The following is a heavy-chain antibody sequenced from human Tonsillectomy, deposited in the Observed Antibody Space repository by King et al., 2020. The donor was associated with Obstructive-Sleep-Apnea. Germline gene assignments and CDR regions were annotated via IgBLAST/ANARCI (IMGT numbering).Heavy chain of an antibody. V-gene: IGHV5-51*01. CDR3: ARRPSDGYFDY. CDR1: GYSFTSYW. CDR2: IYPGDSDT. D-gene: IGHD5-24*01. Sequence: EAQLVQSGAEVKKPGESLNISCKGSGYSFTSYWNGWVRQMAGEGLEWMEIIYPGDSDTRYSPSFKGQFTIYADKSISTAYLQWSSLKAWDTAMYYCARRPSDGYFDYWGQGTLVTVSS. J-gene: IGHJ4*02.